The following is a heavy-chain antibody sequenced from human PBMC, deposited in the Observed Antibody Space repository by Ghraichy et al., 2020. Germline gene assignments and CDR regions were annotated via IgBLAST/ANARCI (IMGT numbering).Heavy chain of an antibody. J-gene: IGHJ6*02. CDR1: GFTFSKYG. CDR3: ERDRETSGWYSGHYYYYGMDV. CDR2: ISYDGSNR. V-gene: IGHV3-30*03. Sequence: LSLTCAASGFTFSKYGLHWFRQAPGKGLEWVALISYDGSNRYYADSVKGRFSISRDNSKNTLYLQMNSLRPEDTAVYYCERDRETSGWYSGHYYYYGMDVWGQATTVTVSS. D-gene: IGHD6-19*01.